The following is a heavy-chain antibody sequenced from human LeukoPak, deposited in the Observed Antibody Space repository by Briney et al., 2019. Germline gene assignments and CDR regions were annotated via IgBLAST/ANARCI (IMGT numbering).Heavy chain of an antibody. CDR3: AKGPTKGYCSSTSCYIVDWFDP. CDR2: ISGSGGST. CDR1: GFTFSSYA. Sequence: GGSLRLSCAASGFTFSSYAMSWVRQAPGKGLEWVSAISGSGGSTYYADSVKGRFTISRDNSKNTLYLQMNSLRAEDTAVYYCAKGPTKGYCSSTSCYIVDWFDPWGQGTLVTVSS. V-gene: IGHV3-23*01. D-gene: IGHD2-2*02. J-gene: IGHJ5*02.